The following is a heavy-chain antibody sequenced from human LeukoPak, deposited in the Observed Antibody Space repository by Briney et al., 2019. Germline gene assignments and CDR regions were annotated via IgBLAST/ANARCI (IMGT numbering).Heavy chain of an antibody. D-gene: IGHD1-26*01. Sequence: QPGGSLRLSCAASGFSVSNSYMSWVRQAPGKGLEWVSVIYSGGSTYYADSVKGRFTISRDNSKNTLFLHMNSLRAEDTAVYYCARAIVGATGFDYWGQGTLVTVSS. CDR2: IYSGGST. V-gene: IGHV3-53*01. CDR3: ARAIVGATGFDY. CDR1: GFSVSNSY. J-gene: IGHJ4*02.